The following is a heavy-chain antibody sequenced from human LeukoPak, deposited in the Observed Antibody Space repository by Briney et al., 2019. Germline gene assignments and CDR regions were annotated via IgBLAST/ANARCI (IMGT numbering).Heavy chain of an antibody. Sequence: PGGSLRLSCAASGFTFSSYSMNWVRQAPGKGLEWVSYISSSSSTIYYADSVKGRFTISRDNAKNSLYLQMNSLRDEDTAVYYCARDSTVTTSPYFDYRGQGTLVTVSS. CDR3: ARDSTVTTSPYFDY. J-gene: IGHJ4*02. D-gene: IGHD4-17*01. CDR2: ISSSSSTI. CDR1: GFTFSSYS. V-gene: IGHV3-48*02.